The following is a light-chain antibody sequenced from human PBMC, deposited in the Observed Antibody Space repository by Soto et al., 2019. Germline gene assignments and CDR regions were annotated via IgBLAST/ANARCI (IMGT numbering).Light chain of an antibody. V-gene: IGLV2-14*03. Sequence: QSVLTQPASVSGSPGQSITISCTGTSADIGGYDYVSWYEHHPGKAPKLMIYDVSNRPSGVAHRFSGSKSGNTASLPISGLQAEDEADYYCSSYTSSRTHLVFGGGTKLTVL. CDR3: SSYTSSRTHLV. CDR1: SADIGGYDY. CDR2: DVS. J-gene: IGLJ2*01.